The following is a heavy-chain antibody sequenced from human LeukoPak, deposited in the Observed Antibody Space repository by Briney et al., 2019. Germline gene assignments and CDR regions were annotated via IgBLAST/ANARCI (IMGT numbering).Heavy chain of an antibody. J-gene: IGHJ4*02. D-gene: IGHD3-3*01. CDR3: AKVSAAIVSGVERLGADFEY. Sequence: SETLSLSCSVSGDSRRPFYCNWIRQPPGKGLEWIGYISDSGGPNFHPSLKGRVTTSVDASKRQFSLRLPSVTAADTAVYYCAKVSAAIVSGVERLGADFEYWGQGVLVTVSS. V-gene: IGHV4-59*01. CDR2: ISDSGGP. CDR1: GDSRRPFY.